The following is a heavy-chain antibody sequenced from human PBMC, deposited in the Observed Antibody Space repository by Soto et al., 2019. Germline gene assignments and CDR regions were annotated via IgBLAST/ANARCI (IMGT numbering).Heavy chain of an antibody. CDR2: IYYSGST. D-gene: IGHD6-19*01. V-gene: IGHV4-31*03. CDR3: AREERSGVLDDGMDV. Sequence: PSETLCLTCTVSGGSLNRCGYYWSWIRQHPGKGLEWIGYIYYSGSTYYNPSLKSRVTISLDTSKNQFSLKLSSVTAADTAVYYCAREERSGVLDDGMDVWGQGTTVSVSS. J-gene: IGHJ6*02. CDR1: GGSLNRCGYY.